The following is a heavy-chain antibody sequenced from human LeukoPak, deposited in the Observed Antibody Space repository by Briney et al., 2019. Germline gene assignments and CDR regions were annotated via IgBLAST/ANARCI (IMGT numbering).Heavy chain of an antibody. D-gene: IGHD5-24*01. CDR3: ARGGEGYNDDAFEV. J-gene: IGHJ3*01. CDR2: IYNTVTS. V-gene: IGHV4-4*09. Sequence: SETPSLTCSVSGDSISSHYCAWLRQPPGKGLEWIGHIYNTVTSDYNPSLKGRATISLDSSKKQFSLALTSVTAEDTALYYCARGGEGYNDDAFEVWGQGTMVTVS. CDR1: GDSISSHY.